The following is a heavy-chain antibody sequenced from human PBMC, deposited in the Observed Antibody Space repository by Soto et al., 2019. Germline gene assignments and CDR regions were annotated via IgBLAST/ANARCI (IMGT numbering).Heavy chain of an antibody. Sequence: PSETLSLTCTVSGGSISSYYWSWIRQPPGKGQECIGYIYYSGSTNYNPSLKSRVTISVDTSKNQFSLKLSSVTAADTAVYYCARRGRGIAVVSTGFASRGQGTMVSVS. J-gene: IGHJ3*02. D-gene: IGHD2-21*01. CDR1: GGSISSYY. CDR3: ARRGRGIAVVSTGFAS. CDR2: IYYSGST. V-gene: IGHV4-59*08.